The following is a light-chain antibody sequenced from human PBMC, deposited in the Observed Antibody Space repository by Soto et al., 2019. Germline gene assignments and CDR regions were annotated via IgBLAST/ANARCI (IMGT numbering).Light chain of an antibody. V-gene: IGLV2-23*01. CDR1: RSDIGSYNI. J-gene: IGLJ1*01. CDR2: EGS. CDR3: CSYAGSSTLYV. Sequence: QSALTHPASVSGSPGQASTISYTGTRSDIGSYNIVSWYQLHPGKAPKLMIYEGSKWPSGVSNRFSGSKSGNTASLTISGLQAEDEADYYCCSYAGSSTLYVFGTGTKLTVL.